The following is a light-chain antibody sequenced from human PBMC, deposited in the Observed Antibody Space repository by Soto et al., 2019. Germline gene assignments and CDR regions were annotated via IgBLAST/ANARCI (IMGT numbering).Light chain of an antibody. J-gene: IGLJ2*01. V-gene: IGLV2-14*03. Sequence: QSALTQPASVSGSPGQSITISCTGTSSDIGGYHYVSWYQQHPGKAPKLMIYDVSDRPSGVSNRFSGSKSGNTASLTISGLQAEDEADYYCASYASSNTVLFGGRTKLTVL. CDR2: DVS. CDR1: SSDIGGYHY. CDR3: ASYASSNTVL.